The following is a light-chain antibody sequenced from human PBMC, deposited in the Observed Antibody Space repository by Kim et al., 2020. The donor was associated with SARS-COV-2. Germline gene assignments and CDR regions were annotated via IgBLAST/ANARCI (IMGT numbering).Light chain of an antibody. CDR3: MQGTHWPPFT. CDR1: QSLVHSDGNTY. Sequence: DVMMTQSPLSLPVTLGQPASISCRSSQSLVHSDGNTYLNWFQQRPGQSPRRLIYKISNRDSGVPDRFSGSGSGTDFTLKISRVEAEDVGVYYCMQGTHWPPFTFGGGNKVDIK. J-gene: IGKJ4*01. CDR2: KIS. V-gene: IGKV2-30*02.